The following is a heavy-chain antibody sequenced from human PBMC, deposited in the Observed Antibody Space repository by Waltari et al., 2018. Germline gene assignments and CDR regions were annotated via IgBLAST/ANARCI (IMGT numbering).Heavy chain of an antibody. D-gene: IGHD2-21*02. J-gene: IGHJ5*02. V-gene: IGHV4-34*01. CDR1: GGSFSGYF. Sequence: QVQLQQWGAGLLKPSETLSLTCAVYGGSFSGYFWNWIRQPPGKGLEWIGEIHPSGSATYNPSLESRVTMSVDTSKNQFSLKLRSVTAADTAVYYCARGTDHAKCHHWGQGTLVTVDS. CDR2: IHPSGSA. CDR3: ARGTDHAKCHH.